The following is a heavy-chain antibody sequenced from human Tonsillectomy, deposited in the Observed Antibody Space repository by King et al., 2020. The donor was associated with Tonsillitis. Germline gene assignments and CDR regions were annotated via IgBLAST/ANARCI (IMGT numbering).Heavy chain of an antibody. CDR2: IRPDGSRT. V-gene: IGHV3-7*01. D-gene: IGHD3-16*01. J-gene: IGHJ4*02. CDR3: SSGAVPPD. Sequence: VQLVESGGGVVQPGGSLRLSCVASGFTFSGYWMNWVRQAPGKGLEWVANIRPDGSRTWYVDSGKGRFTISRDNAKNSLYLQMNSLRAEDTAVYYCSSGAVPPDWGQGTLVTVSS. CDR1: GFTFSGYW.